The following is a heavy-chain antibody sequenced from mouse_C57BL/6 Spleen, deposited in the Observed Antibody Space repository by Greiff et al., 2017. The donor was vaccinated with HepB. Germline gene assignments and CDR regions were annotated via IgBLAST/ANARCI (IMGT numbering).Heavy chain of an antibody. CDR3: ARFFYSNYVYAMDY. J-gene: IGHJ4*01. CDR2: IRNKANGYTT. D-gene: IGHD2-5*01. Sequence: EVKLMESGGGLVQPGGSLSLSCAASGFTFTDYYMSWVRQPPGKALEWLGFIRNKANGYTTEYSASVKGRFTISRDNSQSILYLQMNALRAEDSATYYCARFFYSNYVYAMDYWGQGTSVTVSS. V-gene: IGHV7-3*01. CDR1: GFTFTDYY.